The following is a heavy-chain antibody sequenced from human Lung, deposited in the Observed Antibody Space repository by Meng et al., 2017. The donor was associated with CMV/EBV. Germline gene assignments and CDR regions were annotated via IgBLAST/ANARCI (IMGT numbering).Heavy chain of an antibody. CDR3: ARAPGLSLAAAASDAYFDK. V-gene: IGHV1-2*02. CDR1: GYTFTNYY. Sequence: ASVKVSXKASGYTFTNYYIHWVRQAPGQGLEWMGWIKPNSGATNYVQKFQGRLTVTRDTSITTAYMELTRLRSDDTAVYYCARAPGLSLAAAASDAYFDKWGQG. D-gene: IGHD6-13*01. J-gene: IGHJ4*02. CDR2: IKPNSGAT.